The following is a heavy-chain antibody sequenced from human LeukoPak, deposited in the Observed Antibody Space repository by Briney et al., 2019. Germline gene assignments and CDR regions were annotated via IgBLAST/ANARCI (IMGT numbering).Heavy chain of an antibody. CDR3: ARESYDSSGYGN. CDR1: GYSISSGYY. J-gene: IGHJ4*02. Sequence: SETLSLTCTVSGYSISSGYYWGWIRQPPGKGLEWIGSIYHSGSTYYNPSLKSRVTIPVDTSKNQFSLKLSSVTAADTAVYYCARESYDSSGYGNWGQGTLVTVSS. CDR2: IYHSGST. V-gene: IGHV4-38-2*02. D-gene: IGHD3-22*01.